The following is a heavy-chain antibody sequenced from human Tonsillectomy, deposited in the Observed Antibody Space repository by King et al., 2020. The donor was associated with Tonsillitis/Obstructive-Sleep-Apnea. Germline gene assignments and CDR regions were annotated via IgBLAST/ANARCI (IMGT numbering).Heavy chain of an antibody. V-gene: IGHV3-23*04. CDR1: GFTFRNYA. D-gene: IGHD3-3*01. CDR3: ANREAYEFWSGYQPAFAS. J-gene: IGHJ4*02. CDR2: ISGSGDGT. Sequence: VQLVESGGGLVQPGGSLRLSCAASGFTFRNYAMSWVRQPPGKGLEWVSAISGSGDGTYYADSVKGRFTISRDNSKNTLYLQMSSLRVEDAAVYYCANREAYEFWSGYQPAFASWGQGTLVTVSS.